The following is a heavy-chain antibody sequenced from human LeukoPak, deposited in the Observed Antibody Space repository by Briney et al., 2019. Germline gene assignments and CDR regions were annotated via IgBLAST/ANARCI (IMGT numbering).Heavy chain of an antibody. J-gene: IGHJ4*02. V-gene: IGHV3-7*04. CDR1: GFTFTTYW. CDR3: ARGGSSRFDQ. D-gene: IGHD6-13*01. Sequence: GGSLRLSCAASGFTFTTYWMSWVRQAPRKGLEWVAKISPDGSEKYYVDSVKGRFTISRDNAKNSLDLQMSSLRADDTAVYYCARGGSSRFDQWGQGTLVTVSS. CDR2: ISPDGSEK.